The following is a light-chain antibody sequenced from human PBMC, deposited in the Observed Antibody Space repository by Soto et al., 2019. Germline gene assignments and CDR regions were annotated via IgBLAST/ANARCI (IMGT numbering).Light chain of an antibody. CDR3: QQSNSYPYT. V-gene: IGKV1-16*02. CDR2: KAS. Sequence: DIQMTQSPSSLSASVGDTVTITCRASRDISNSLAWFQQKPGKAPKSLIYKASNLHSGVPSKFGGSGSGTAFTLTISSLPPEDFATYYCQQSNSYPYTFGQGTKLEIK. CDR1: RDISNS. J-gene: IGKJ2*01.